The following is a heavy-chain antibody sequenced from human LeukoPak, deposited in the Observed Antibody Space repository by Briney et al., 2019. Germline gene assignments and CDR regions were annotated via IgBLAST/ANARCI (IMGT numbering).Heavy chain of an antibody. CDR2: INPSGGST. J-gene: IGHJ4*02. CDR1: GYTFTSYY. V-gene: IGHV1-46*01. CDR3: ARDLRYDSSGYPAYYFDY. Sequence: ASVKVSCKASGYTFTSYYMHWVRQAPGQGFEWMGIINPSGGSTSYAQKFQGRVTMTRDTSTSTVYMELSSLRSEDTAVYYCARDLRYDSSGYPAYYFDYWGQGTLVTVSS. D-gene: IGHD3-22*01.